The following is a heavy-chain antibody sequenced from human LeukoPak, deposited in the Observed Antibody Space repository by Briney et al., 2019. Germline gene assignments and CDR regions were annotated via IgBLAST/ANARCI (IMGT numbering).Heavy chain of an antibody. CDR3: ARGRGSSRYYFDY. V-gene: IGHV3-23*01. CDR2: VRASGPNT. CDR1: GFTFGSYA. D-gene: IGHD1-26*01. Sequence: GGSLRLSCAASGFTFGSYAMGWVRQAPGKGLEWVSAVRASGPNTYYADSVKGRFTVSRDNSKNTLYLQMSSLRADDTAVYYCARGRGSSRYYFDYWGRGTLVTVSS. J-gene: IGHJ4*02.